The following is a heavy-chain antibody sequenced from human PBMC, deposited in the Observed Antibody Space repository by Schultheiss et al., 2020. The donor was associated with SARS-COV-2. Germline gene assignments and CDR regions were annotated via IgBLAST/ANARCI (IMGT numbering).Heavy chain of an antibody. J-gene: IGHJ6*02. CDR2: IYYSGST. CDR1: GYSITSDSY. Sequence: SETLSLTCAVSGYSITSDSYWGWIRQPPGKGLEWIGYIYYSGSTNYNPSLKSRVTISVDTSKNQFSLKLSSVTAADTAVYYCARVSGRREPGYYYYYGMDVWGQGTTVTVSS. V-gene: IGHV4-61*01. CDR3: ARVSGRREPGYYYYYGMDV. D-gene: IGHD1-14*01.